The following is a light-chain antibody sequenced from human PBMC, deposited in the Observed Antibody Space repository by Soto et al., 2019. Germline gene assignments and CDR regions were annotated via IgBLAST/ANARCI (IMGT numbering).Light chain of an antibody. V-gene: IGLV2-14*03. Sequence: QSVLIQPASVSGSPGQSITISCTGTSSDVGGYNFVSWYQQHPGNSPKLMIYDVTNRPSGISNRFSGSKSGNTASLTISGLQAEDEAHYYCNSYTTSGAVVFGGGTKLTVL. J-gene: IGLJ3*02. CDR2: DVT. CDR3: NSYTTSGAVV. CDR1: SSDVGGYNF.